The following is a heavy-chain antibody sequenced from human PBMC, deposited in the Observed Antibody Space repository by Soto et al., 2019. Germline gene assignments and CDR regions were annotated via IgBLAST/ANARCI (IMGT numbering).Heavy chain of an antibody. V-gene: IGHV3-30-3*01. D-gene: IGHD6-13*01. CDR1: GFTFNTYV. CDR3: ARGGYSSTWCKDP. J-gene: IGHJ5*02. CDR2: ISFDGSNK. Sequence: GGSLRLPCAAPGFTFNTYVMHWVRQAPGKGLEWVAAISFDGSNKYYADSVKGRFTISRDNSKNTLYLQMNSLRAEDTAVYYCARGGYSSTWCKDPWGQGTLVTVSS.